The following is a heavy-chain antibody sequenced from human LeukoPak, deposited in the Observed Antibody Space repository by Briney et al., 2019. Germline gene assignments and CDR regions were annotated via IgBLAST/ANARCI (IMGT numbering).Heavy chain of an antibody. CDR2: IKQDGSEK. Sequence: GGSLRLSCAASGFTLSNYWINWVRQAPGKGLEWVANIKQDGSEKSYVDPVKGRFTISRDNTKNSLYLQMNSLRAEDTAVYYCARGNSGAFDIWGRGTMVTVSS. D-gene: IGHD3-10*01. V-gene: IGHV3-7*01. J-gene: IGHJ3*02. CDR1: GFTLSNYW. CDR3: ARGNSGAFDI.